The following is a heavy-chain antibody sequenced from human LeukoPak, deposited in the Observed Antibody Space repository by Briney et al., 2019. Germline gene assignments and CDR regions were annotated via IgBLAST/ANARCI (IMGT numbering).Heavy chain of an antibody. CDR3: ASSRRRDAFNI. CDR1: GGSFSGYY. J-gene: IGHJ3*02. V-gene: IGHV4-34*01. CDR2: INHSGST. D-gene: IGHD2-2*01. Sequence: SETLSLTCAVYGGSFSGYYWSWIRQPPGKGLEWIGEINHSGSTNYNPSLKSRVTMSVDTSKNQFSLKLSSVTAADTAVYYCASSRRRDAFNIWGQGTMVTVSS.